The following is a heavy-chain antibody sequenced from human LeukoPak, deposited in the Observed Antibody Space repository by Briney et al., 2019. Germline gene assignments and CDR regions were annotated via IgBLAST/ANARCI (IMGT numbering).Heavy chain of an antibody. CDR2: IYPADPNS. Sequence: GESLKISCKGSGYIFTNYWFGWVRQMPGKGLEWMGIIYPADPNSRYSPSFRGQVTISADKSTSTAYPQWSSLKASDTAMYYCARHNASGNFFDFWGQGTLVTVSS. D-gene: IGHD3-10*01. J-gene: IGHJ4*02. V-gene: IGHV5-51*01. CDR3: ARHNASGNFFDF. CDR1: GYIFTNYW.